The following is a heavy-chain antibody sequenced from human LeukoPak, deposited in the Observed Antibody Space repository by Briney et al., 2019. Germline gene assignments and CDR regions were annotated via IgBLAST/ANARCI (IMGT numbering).Heavy chain of an antibody. CDR1: GGTFSSYA. Sequence: GSSVKVSCKASGGTFSSYAISWVRQAPGQGLEWMGRIIPIFGTANYAQKFQGRVTITTDESTSTAYMELSSLRSEDTAVYYCAKTKGYYYDSSGYLDYWGQGTLVTVSS. J-gene: IGHJ4*02. D-gene: IGHD3-22*01. CDR3: AKTKGYYYDSSGYLDY. V-gene: IGHV1-69*05. CDR2: IIPIFGTA.